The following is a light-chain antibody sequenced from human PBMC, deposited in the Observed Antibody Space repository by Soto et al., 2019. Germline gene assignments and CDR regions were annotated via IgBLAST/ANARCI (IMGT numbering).Light chain of an antibody. CDR3: SSYTSSSTVV. CDR1: SSDVGGYNS. V-gene: IGLV2-14*03. J-gene: IGLJ2*01. Sequence: QSVLTQPASVSRSPGQSITISCTGTSSDVGGYNSVSWYQQHPGKAPKLMIYDVSNRPSGVSNRFSGSKSVNTASLTISGLQAEDEADYYCSSYTSSSTVVFGGGTKLTVL. CDR2: DVS.